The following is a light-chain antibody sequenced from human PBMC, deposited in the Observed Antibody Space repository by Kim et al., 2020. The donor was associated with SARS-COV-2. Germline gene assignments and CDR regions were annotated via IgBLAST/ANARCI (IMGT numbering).Light chain of an antibody. CDR2: GAS. V-gene: IGKV3-20*01. CDR3: QQYGRSPTT. Sequence: PPGKRAIRACRASQSVSSSYLSWYQHKPGQSPSLLIHGASSRATGVPDRFRGGESGTDFTLTITRLEPEDFAVYYCQQYGRSPTTFGQWTRLEIK. J-gene: IGKJ5*01. CDR1: QSVSSSY.